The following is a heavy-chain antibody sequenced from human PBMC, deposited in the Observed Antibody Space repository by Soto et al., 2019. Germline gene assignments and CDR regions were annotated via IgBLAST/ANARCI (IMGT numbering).Heavy chain of an antibody. Sequence: GGSLRLSCSTSGFTFSTYAMNWVRQAPGKGLEWVSALSGSGGTTYYADSVRGRFTISRDNAKNSLYLQMNGLRAEDTAVYYCARDSPPYYDYVWGSYRYTYSFDYWGQGTLVTVSS. CDR2: LSGSGGTT. J-gene: IGHJ4*02. CDR1: GFTFSTYA. V-gene: IGHV3-23*01. CDR3: ARDSPPYYDYVWGSYRYTYSFDY. D-gene: IGHD3-16*02.